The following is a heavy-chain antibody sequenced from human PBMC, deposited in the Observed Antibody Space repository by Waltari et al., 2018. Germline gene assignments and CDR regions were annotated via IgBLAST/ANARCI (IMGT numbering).Heavy chain of an antibody. CDR3: ARGSGYSSSWYSQNWFDP. CDR2: IYYSGST. CDR1: GGSISSGDYY. J-gene: IGHJ5*02. V-gene: IGHV4-30-4*08. Sequence: QVQLQESGPGLVKPSQTLSLTCTVSGGSISSGDYYWSWIRQPPGKGLEWIWYIYYSGSTYYNPSLKSRVTISVDTSKNQFSLKLSSVTAADTAVYYCARGSGYSSSWYSQNWFDPWGQGTLVTVSS. D-gene: IGHD6-13*01.